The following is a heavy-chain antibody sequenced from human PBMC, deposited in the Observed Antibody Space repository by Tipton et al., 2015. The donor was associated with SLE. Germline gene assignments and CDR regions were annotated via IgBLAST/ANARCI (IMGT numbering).Heavy chain of an antibody. Sequence: TLSLTCTVSGGSISSSSYYWGWIRQPPGKGLEWIGSIYYSGSTYYNPSLKSRVTISVDTSKNRFSLKLSSVTAADTAVYYCARGATGSSSWFYWGQGTLVPVSS. CDR3: ARGATGSSSWFY. D-gene: IGHD6-13*01. V-gene: IGHV4-39*07. CDR1: GGSISSSSYY. CDR2: IYYSGST. J-gene: IGHJ4*02.